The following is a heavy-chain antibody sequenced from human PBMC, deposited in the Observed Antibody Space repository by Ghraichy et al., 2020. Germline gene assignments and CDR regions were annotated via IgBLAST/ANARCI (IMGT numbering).Heavy chain of an antibody. V-gene: IGHV3-15*01. CDR2: IKSKTDGGTT. D-gene: IGHD2-2*01. Sequence: LSLTCAASGFTFSNAWMSWVRQAPGKGLEWVGHIKSKTDGGTTDYAAPVKGRFTISRDDSKNTLYLQMNSLKTEDTAVYYCTTENCSSTSCWNYYYGMDVWGQGTTVTVSS. CDR1: GFTFSNAW. CDR3: TTENCSSTSCWNYYYGMDV. J-gene: IGHJ6*02.